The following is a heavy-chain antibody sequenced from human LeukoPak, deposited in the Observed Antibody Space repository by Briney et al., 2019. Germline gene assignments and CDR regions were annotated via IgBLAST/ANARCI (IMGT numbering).Heavy chain of an antibody. J-gene: IGHJ3*02. D-gene: IGHD6-6*01. CDR3: AKDHGSIAI. CDR1: GFTFSSYG. V-gene: IGHV3-30*18. CDR2: ISYDGSNK. Sequence: GGSLRLSCAASGFTFSSYGMHWVRQAPGKGLEWVAVISYDGSNKYYADSVKGRFTISRDNSKNTLYLQMNSLRAEDTAVYYCAKDHGSIAIWGQGTMVTVSS.